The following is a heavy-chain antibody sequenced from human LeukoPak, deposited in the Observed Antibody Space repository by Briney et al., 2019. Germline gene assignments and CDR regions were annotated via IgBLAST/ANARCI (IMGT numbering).Heavy chain of an antibody. CDR2: ITISSTYI. J-gene: IGHJ5*02. CDR1: GFTFSSYS. V-gene: IGHV3-21*06. CDR3: AREEAYCAGDCSPA. D-gene: IGHD2-21*02. Sequence: GGSLRLSCAASGFTFSSYSMIWVRQAPGKGLEWASSITISSTYIYYADSVKGRFTISRDNARNSLYLQMNSLRAEDTGVYYCAREEAYCAGDCSPAWGQGTLVTVAS.